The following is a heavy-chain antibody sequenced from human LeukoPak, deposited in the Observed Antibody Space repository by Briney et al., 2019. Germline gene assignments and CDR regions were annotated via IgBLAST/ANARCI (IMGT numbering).Heavy chain of an antibody. Sequence: PGESLRLSCAASGFTFSSYAMSWVRQASGKGLEWVSAISGSGGSTYYADSVKGRFTISRDNSKNTLYLQMNSLRAEDTAVYYCAKVDIVVVLRRAFDIWGQGTMVTVSS. CDR1: GFTFSSYA. CDR3: AKVDIVVVLRRAFDI. V-gene: IGHV3-23*01. CDR2: ISGSGGST. J-gene: IGHJ3*02. D-gene: IGHD2-15*01.